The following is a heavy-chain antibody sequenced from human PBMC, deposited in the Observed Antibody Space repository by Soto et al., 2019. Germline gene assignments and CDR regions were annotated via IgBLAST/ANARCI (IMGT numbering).Heavy chain of an antibody. CDR3: ARFDALTTVMNYYYYGMDV. V-gene: IGHV3-48*02. J-gene: IGHJ6*02. CDR2: ISSSSSTI. Sequence: GGSLRLSCAASGFTFSSYSMNWVRQAPGKGLEWVSYISSSSSTIYYADSVKGRFTISRDNAKNSLYLQMNSLRDEDTAVYYCARFDALTTVMNYYYYGMDVWGQGTTVTVSS. D-gene: IGHD4-17*01. CDR1: GFTFSSYS.